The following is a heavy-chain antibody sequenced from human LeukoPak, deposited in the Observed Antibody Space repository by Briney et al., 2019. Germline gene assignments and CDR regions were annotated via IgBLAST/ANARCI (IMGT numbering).Heavy chain of an antibody. D-gene: IGHD3-10*01. Sequence: ASVKVSCKVSGYTLTELSMHWVRQAPGKGLEWMGGFDPEDGETIYAQKFQGRVTMTEDTSTDTAYMELSSLRSEDTAVYYCATVTDYCGSGSFDYWGQGTLVTVSS. J-gene: IGHJ4*02. V-gene: IGHV1-24*01. CDR2: FDPEDGET. CDR3: ATVTDYCGSGSFDY. CDR1: GYTLTELS.